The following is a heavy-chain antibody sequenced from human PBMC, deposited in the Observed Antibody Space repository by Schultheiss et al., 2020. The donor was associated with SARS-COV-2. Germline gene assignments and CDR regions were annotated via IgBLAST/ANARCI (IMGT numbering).Heavy chain of an antibody. CDR2: IYTSGST. J-gene: IGHJ6*02. CDR1: GGSISSYY. D-gene: IGHD2-15*01. Sequence: SETLSLTCTVSGGSISSYYWSWIRQPAGKGLEWIGRIYTSGSTNYNPSLKSRVTISVDTSKNQFSLKLSSVTAADTAVYYCAIRSRGYYYYGMDVWGQGTTVTVSS. CDR3: AIRSRGYYYYGMDV. V-gene: IGHV4-4*07.